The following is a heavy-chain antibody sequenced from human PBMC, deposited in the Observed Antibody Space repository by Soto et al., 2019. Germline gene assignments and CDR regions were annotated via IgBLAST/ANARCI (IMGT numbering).Heavy chain of an antibody. V-gene: IGHV3-23*01. Sequence: EVQLLESGGGLVQPGGSLRLSCAASGFTFSSYAMTWVRQAPGKGLEWVSAISGGGDSTYYADSVKGRFTISRDNSQNTLYLQMNSLRAEDTALYSCAKDVGSSPYNWVHPWGQGTLVTVSS. CDR2: ISGGGDST. CDR3: AKDVGSSPYNWVHP. J-gene: IGHJ5*02. D-gene: IGHD6-13*01. CDR1: GFTFSSYA.